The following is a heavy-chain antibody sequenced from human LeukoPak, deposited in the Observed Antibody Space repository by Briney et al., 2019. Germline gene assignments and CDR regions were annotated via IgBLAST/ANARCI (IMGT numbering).Heavy chain of an antibody. CDR3: ARSDYSYYDILTGYCP. D-gene: IGHD3-9*01. Sequence: GASVKFSCKASGYTFTGYYMHWGRQAPGQGLEWMGWINPNSGGTNYAQKFQGRVTMTRDTSISTAYMELSRLRSDDTAVYYCARSDYSYYDILTGYCPWGQGTLVTVSS. J-gene: IGHJ5*02. V-gene: IGHV1-2*02. CDR1: GYTFTGYY. CDR2: INPNSGGT.